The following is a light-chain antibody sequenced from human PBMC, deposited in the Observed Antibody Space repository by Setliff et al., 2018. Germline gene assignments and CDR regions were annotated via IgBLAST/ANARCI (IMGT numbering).Light chain of an antibody. CDR1: SSDVGGYNY. Sequence: QSALTQPPSASRSPGQSVTISCTGTSSDVGGYNYVSWYQQHPGKAPKLMIYEVSKRPSGVPDRFSGSKSGNTASLTVSGLQAEDEADYYCSSYAGSNTPYVFGTGTKVT. V-gene: IGLV2-8*02. CDR2: EVS. J-gene: IGLJ1*01. CDR3: SSYAGSNTPYV.